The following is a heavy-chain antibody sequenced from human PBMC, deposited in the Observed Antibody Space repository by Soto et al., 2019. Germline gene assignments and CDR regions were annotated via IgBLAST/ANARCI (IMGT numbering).Heavy chain of an antibody. CDR2: IYYSGST. D-gene: IGHD5-12*01. Sequence: PSETLSLTCTVSGGSISSSSYYWGWIRQPPGKGLEWIGSIYYSGSTYYNPSLKSRVTISVDTSKNQFSLKLSSVTAADTAVYYCARLSSGYDAFDVWGQGTTVTVSS. V-gene: IGHV4-39*01. CDR1: GGSISSSSYY. J-gene: IGHJ6*02. CDR3: ARLSSGYDAFDV.